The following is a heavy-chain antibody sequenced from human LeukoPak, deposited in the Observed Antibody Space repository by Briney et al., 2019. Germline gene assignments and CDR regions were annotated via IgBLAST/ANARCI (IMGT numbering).Heavy chain of an antibody. Sequence: ASVKVSCKASGYTFTDYFMHWVRQAPGQGLEWMGWINPNSGGTNYAHKFQGRVTMTRDTSISTAYMELSRLRSDDTAVYYCARDLRVGPTVFDYWGQGTLDTVSS. J-gene: IGHJ4*02. D-gene: IGHD1-26*01. CDR3: ARDLRVGPTVFDY. CDR1: GYTFTDYF. V-gene: IGHV1-2*02. CDR2: INPNSGGT.